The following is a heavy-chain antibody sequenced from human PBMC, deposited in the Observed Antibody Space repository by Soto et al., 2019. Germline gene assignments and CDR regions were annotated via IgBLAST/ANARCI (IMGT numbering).Heavy chain of an antibody. Sequence: PGGSLRLSCADSGITFSNFAMTWVRQAPGEGLEWVSSISGTDDYTYYADSVKGRFTISRDNALNTSFLHMNNLRADDTAVYYCAKSSRQYVAAIQAFFDPWGQGTLVTVSS. V-gene: IGHV3-23*01. CDR2: ISGTDDYT. D-gene: IGHD6-19*01. J-gene: IGHJ5*02. CDR1: GITFSNFA. CDR3: AKSSRQYVAAIQAFFDP.